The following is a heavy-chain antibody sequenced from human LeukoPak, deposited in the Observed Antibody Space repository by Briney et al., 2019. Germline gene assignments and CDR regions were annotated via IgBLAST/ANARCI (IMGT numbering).Heavy chain of an antibody. V-gene: IGHV1-2*02. CDR2: INPNSGGT. CDR3: ARDLSSGWSPFDY. D-gene: IGHD6-19*01. Sequence: ASVKVSCKASGYTFTGYYMHLVRQAPGQGLEWMGWINPNSGGTNYAQKFQGRVTMTRDTSISTAYMELSRLRSDDTAVYYCARDLSSGWSPFDYWGQGTLVTVSS. J-gene: IGHJ4*02. CDR1: GYTFTGYY.